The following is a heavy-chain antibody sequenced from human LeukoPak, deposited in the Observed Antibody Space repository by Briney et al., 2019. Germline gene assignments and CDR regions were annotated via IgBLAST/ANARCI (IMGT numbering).Heavy chain of an antibody. CDR1: GYSFTSYW. D-gene: IGHD3-3*01. J-gene: IGHJ4*02. CDR3: ASTRYDFWSGYPYYFDY. CDR2: IYPGDSDT. V-gene: IGHV5-51*01. Sequence: GESLKISCKGSGYSFTSYWIGWVRQMPGKGLEWMGIIYPGDSDTRYSPSFQGQVTISADKSISTAYLQWGSLKASDTAMYYCASTRYDFWSGYPYYFDYWGQGTLVTVSS.